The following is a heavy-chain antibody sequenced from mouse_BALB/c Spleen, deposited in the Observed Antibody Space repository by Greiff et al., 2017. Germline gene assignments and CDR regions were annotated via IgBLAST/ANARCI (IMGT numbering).Heavy chain of an antibody. CDR1: GFNIKDYY. CDR2: IDPENGDT. J-gene: IGHJ3*01. V-gene: IGHV14-4*02. D-gene: IGHD1-1*01. Sequence: EVQLQESGAELVRSGASVKLSCTASGFNIKDYYMHWVKQRPEQGLEWIGWIDPENGDTEYAPKFQGKATMTADTSSNTAYLQLSSLTSEDTAVYYCNAFITTVVARGFAYWGQGTLVTVSA. CDR3: NAFITTVVARGFAY.